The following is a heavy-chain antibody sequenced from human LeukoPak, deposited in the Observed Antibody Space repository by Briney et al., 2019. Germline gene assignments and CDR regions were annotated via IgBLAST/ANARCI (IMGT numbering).Heavy chain of an antibody. CDR1: GYTFTSYY. V-gene: IGHV1-46*01. J-gene: IGHJ3*02. CDR3: AEALYGSGSYRAFDI. D-gene: IGHD3-10*01. Sequence: ASVKVSCKASGYTFTSYYMHWVRQAPGQGLEWMGIINPSGGSTSYAQKFQGRVTMTRDTSTSTVYMELSSLRSEDTAVYYCAEALYGSGSYRAFDIWGQGTMVTASS. CDR2: INPSGGST.